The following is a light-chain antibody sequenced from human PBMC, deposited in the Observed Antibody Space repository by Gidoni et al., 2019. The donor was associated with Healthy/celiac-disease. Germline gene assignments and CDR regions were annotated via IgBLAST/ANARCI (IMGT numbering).Light chain of an antibody. J-gene: IGLJ1*01. V-gene: IGLV2-14*01. CDR3: SSYTSSSTYV. CDR1: SSDVVGYNY. CDR2: DVS. Sequence: HSALTQPASVSGSPGQSITISCTGTSSDVVGYNYVSWYQQPPGKAPKLMIYDVSNRPSGVSNRFSGSKSGNTASLTISGLQAEDEADYYCSSYTSSSTYVFGTGTKVTVL.